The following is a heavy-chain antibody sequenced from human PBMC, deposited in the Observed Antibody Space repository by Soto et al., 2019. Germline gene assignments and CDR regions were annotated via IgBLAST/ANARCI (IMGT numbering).Heavy chain of an antibody. V-gene: IGHV4-34*01. J-gene: IGHJ5*02. CDR3: ARGLRDILTGKRRWFDP. Sequence: SETLSLTCAVYGGSFSGYYWSWIRQPPGKGLEWIGEINHSGSTNYNPSHKSRVAISVDTSKNQFSLKLSSVTAADTAVYYCARGLRDILTGKRRWFDPWGQGTMVTVYS. CDR2: INHSGST. CDR1: GGSFSGYY. D-gene: IGHD3-9*01.